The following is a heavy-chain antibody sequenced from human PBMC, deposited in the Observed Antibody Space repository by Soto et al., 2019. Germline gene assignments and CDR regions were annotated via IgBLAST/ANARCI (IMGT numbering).Heavy chain of an antibody. CDR2: IIPIFGTA. CDR3: AKVSYSSPMGYYYGMDV. J-gene: IGHJ6*02. CDR1: GVTFSKFI. V-gene: IGHV1-69*01. D-gene: IGHD6-19*01. Sequence: QVQLEQSGGEVKKPGSSVKVSCKASGVTFSKFIMTWVRQAPGLGLEWVGGIIPIFGTANYAQKFQGSVTITADESTRTSYREVSNLRSEDTAVYYCAKVSYSSPMGYYYGMDVWGQGTAVTVSS.